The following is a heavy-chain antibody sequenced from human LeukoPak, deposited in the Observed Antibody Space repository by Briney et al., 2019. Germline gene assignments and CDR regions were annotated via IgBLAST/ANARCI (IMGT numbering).Heavy chain of an antibody. CDR3: TRDGYYYDSSGDKLFDY. CDR2: IRSKAYGGTT. V-gene: IGHV3-49*04. J-gene: IGHJ4*02. CDR1: GFTFGDYA. D-gene: IGHD3-22*01. Sequence: PGRSLRLSCTASGFTFGDYAMSWVRQAPGKGLEWVGFIRSKAYGGTTEYAASVKGRFTISRDDSKRIAYLQMNSLKTEDTAVYYCTRDGYYYDSSGDKLFDYWGQGTLVTVSS.